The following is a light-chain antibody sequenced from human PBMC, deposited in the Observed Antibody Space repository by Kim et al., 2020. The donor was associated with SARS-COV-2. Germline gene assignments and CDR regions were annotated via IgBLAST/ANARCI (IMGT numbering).Light chain of an antibody. CDR2: YDS. J-gene: IGLJ3*02. V-gene: IGLV3-21*04. Sequence: APERTARITGGGNNIGGKSVHWYQQRPGQAPVLGIYYDSDRPSGIPERFSGSNSGNTATLTISRVEAGDEADYYCQVWDSSSDSWVFGGGTQLTVL. CDR1: NIGGKS. CDR3: QVWDSSSDSWV.